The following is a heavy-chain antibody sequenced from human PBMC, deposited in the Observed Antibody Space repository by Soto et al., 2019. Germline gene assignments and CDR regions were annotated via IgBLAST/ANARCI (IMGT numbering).Heavy chain of an antibody. J-gene: IGHJ4*02. CDR3: AKDAQYGDYGYYFDY. CDR1: GYTFSAYY. V-gene: IGHV1-2*02. D-gene: IGHD4-17*01. CDR2: INPNSGAT. Sequence: ASVKVSCKASGYTFSAYYMHWVRQAPGQGLECMGWINPNSGATNYAQKFHGTVTMDRDASIRTAYMELSRLTSHDTALYYCAKDAQYGDYGYYFDYWGQGTLVTVSS.